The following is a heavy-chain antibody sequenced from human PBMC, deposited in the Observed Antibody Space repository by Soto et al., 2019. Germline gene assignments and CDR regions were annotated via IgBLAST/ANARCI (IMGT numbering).Heavy chain of an antibody. V-gene: IGHV2-5*02. Sequence: QITLKESGPTLVRPTQTLTLTCTFSGFSLSTSGVGVGWIRQPPGKALEWLALIYWDDDKRYSPSLKSRLTNTKDTSKNQVLLTMTNVDPVDTATYYCAHRAATTDSYYFDYWGQGTLITVSS. J-gene: IGHJ4*02. CDR3: AHRAATTDSYYFDY. CDR1: GFSLSTSGVG. CDR2: IYWDDDK. D-gene: IGHD1-1*01.